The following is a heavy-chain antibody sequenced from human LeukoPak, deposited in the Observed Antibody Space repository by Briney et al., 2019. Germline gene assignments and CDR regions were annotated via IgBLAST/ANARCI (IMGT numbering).Heavy chain of an antibody. Sequence: GGSLRLSCAASGFTFSDYYMSWVRQAPGKGLEWVSYISSSGSTIYYADSVKGRFTISRDNAKNSLYLQMNSLRAEDTAVYYCAREVTLDDDYYYYYGMDVWGQGTTVTVSS. D-gene: IGHD1-1*01. CDR3: AREVTLDDDYYYYYGMDV. J-gene: IGHJ6*02. V-gene: IGHV3-11*01. CDR2: ISSSGSTI. CDR1: GFTFSDYY.